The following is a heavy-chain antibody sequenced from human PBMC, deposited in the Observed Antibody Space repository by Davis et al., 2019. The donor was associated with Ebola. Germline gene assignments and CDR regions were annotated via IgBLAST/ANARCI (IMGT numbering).Heavy chain of an antibody. CDR3: AKDNRNIWSEV. Sequence: GESLKISCATSGFTVNSNYMSWVRQAPGKGLEWVSTYGTSADTYYADPVTGRFTISRDNSKNTLYLQMNGLRVEHTAIYYCAKDNRNIWSEVWGQGTMVTVSS. J-gene: IGHJ3*01. CDR1: GFTVNSNY. CDR2: YGTSADT. D-gene: IGHD2/OR15-2a*01. V-gene: IGHV3-53*01.